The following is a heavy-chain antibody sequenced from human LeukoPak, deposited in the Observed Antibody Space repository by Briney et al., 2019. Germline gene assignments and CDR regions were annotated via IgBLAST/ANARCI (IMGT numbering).Heavy chain of an antibody. Sequence: GGPLRLSCAASGIIFDDYAMHWVRQAPGEGLEWVSLISGDGGSTYYADSVKGRFTISRDNSKNSLYLQMNSLRTEDTALYYCAKDIGYTYGFYYYYGMDVWGQGTTVTVSS. D-gene: IGHD5-18*01. CDR2: ISGDGGST. J-gene: IGHJ6*02. CDR3: AKDIGYTYGFYYYYGMDV. CDR1: GIIFDDYA. V-gene: IGHV3-43*02.